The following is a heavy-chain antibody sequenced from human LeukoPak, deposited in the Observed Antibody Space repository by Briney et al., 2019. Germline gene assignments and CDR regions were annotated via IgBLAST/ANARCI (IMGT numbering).Heavy chain of an antibody. V-gene: IGHV1-18*01. Sequence: ASVKVSCTAFGYTFTSYGISWVRQAPGQGLEWMGWISANDGNTDYPQKLQGRVTMTTDISTSTAYMELRSLRSDDTAVYYCARESHVTREDYWGQGTLVTVSS. CDR2: ISANDGNT. D-gene: IGHD3-10*01. J-gene: IGHJ4*02. CDR3: ARESHVTREDY. CDR1: GYTFTSYG.